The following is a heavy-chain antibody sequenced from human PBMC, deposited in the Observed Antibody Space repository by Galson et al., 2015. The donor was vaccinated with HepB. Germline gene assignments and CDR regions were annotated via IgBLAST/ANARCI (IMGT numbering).Heavy chain of an antibody. J-gene: IGHJ4*02. CDR1: GYTFTRYG. CDR3: ARARYSSSSPDY. D-gene: IGHD6-6*01. V-gene: IGHV1-18*01. Sequence: SVKVSCKASGYTFTRYGISWVRQAPGQGLEWMGWISAYNGNTNFALKLQGRVTITTDTSTSTVYMELRSLRSDDTAVYYCARARYSSSSPDYWGQGTLVTVSS. CDR2: ISAYNGNT.